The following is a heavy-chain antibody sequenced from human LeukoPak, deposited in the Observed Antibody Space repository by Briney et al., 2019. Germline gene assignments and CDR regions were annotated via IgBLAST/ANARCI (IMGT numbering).Heavy chain of an antibody. J-gene: IGHJ4*02. CDR1: GFTFRAYA. Sequence: GRSLRLPCAASGFTFRAYAMHWVRQAPGKGLEWLAVISNDGTIQYYADSVKGRFTISRDNSRNIMNLQTDSLRPEDTALYYCARAMVRGVIPYWGQGTLVTVPS. D-gene: IGHD3-10*01. V-gene: IGHV3-30*04. CDR3: ARAMVRGVIPY. CDR2: ISNDGTIQ.